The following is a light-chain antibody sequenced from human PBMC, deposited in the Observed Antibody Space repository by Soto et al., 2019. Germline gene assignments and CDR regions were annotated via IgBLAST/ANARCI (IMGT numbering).Light chain of an antibody. J-gene: IGLJ3*02. CDR3: CSYAGSNTWV. V-gene: IGLV2-23*02. CDR1: SSDVGSYNL. Sequence: QSALTQPASVSGSLGQSITISCTGTSSDVGSYNLVSWYQQHPGKAPKLMISEVTKRPSGVSNRFSGSKSGNTASLTISGLQAEDESDYYCCSYAGSNTWVFGGGTKLTVL. CDR2: EVT.